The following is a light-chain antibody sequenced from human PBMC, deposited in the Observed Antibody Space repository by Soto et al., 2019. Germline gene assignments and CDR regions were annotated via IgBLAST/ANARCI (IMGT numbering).Light chain of an antibody. J-gene: IGKJ5*01. Sequence: EIVLTQSPATLSLSPGERATLSCRASQSVSSSYLAWYQQKPGQTPRLLIYDASNRATGIPARFSGSGSGTDFTLTISSLEPEDFAVDYCQHRNNWHITFGQGTRLEIK. CDR3: QHRNNWHIT. CDR2: DAS. V-gene: IGKV3D-11*02. CDR1: QSVSSSY.